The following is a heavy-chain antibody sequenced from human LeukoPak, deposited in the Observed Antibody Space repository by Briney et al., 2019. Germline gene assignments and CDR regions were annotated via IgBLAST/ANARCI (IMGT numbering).Heavy chain of an antibody. V-gene: IGHV5-51*01. CDR1: GYSFTSYW. CDR3: ARFRLTMVRGVIGIFDY. CDR2: IYPGDSDT. D-gene: IGHD3-10*01. J-gene: IGHJ4*02. Sequence: GESLKISCKGSGYSFTSYWIGWVRQMPGKGLEWMGIIYPGDSDTRYSPSFQGQVTISADKSISTAYLQWSSLKASDTAMYYCARFRLTMVRGVIGIFDYWGQGTLVTVSS.